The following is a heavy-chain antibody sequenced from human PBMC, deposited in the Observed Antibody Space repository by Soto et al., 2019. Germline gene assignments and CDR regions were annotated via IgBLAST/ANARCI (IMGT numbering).Heavy chain of an antibody. CDR3: ARQSHANYDSSGYYPY. Sequence: SETLPLTCTVSGGSISSFYWSWIRQSPGKGLEWVGYIYYGGNTKYNPSLESRVTISVDTSKNQFSLKLSSVTAADTAVYYCARQSHANYDSSGYYPYWGQGMLVTVSS. V-gene: IGHV4-59*01. CDR1: GGSISSFY. D-gene: IGHD3-22*01. J-gene: IGHJ4*02. CDR2: IYYGGNT.